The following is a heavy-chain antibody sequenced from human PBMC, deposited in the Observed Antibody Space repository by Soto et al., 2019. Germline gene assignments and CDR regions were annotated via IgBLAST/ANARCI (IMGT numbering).Heavy chain of an antibody. CDR2: ISATGGGT. CDR1: GFKFSNYA. D-gene: IGHD3-16*01. CDR3: AKDRRAGGNSAFYFDF. V-gene: IGHV3-23*01. Sequence: GGSLRLSCAASGFKFSNYAMSWVRQAPGKGLEWVSLISATGGGTYYADSVKGRFTISRDNSHNTLYPQVHSLTAEDTAVYYCAKDRRAGGNSAFYFDFWGQGAQVTVSS. J-gene: IGHJ4*02.